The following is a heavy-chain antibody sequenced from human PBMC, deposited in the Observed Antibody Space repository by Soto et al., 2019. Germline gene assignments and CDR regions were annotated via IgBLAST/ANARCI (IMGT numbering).Heavy chain of an antibody. Sequence: GASVNVSCKASGYTLSDYTLHWLRQAPGQRLEWVAWIHAGNGNTKSSQKFQGRVSITSDTFASTAYMELSSLTSEDTAVYYCARGRGTSWFYFDFWGQGTLVTVSS. J-gene: IGHJ4*02. V-gene: IGHV1-3*01. CDR1: GYTLSDYT. D-gene: IGHD6-13*01. CDR3: ARGRGTSWFYFDF. CDR2: IHAGNGNT.